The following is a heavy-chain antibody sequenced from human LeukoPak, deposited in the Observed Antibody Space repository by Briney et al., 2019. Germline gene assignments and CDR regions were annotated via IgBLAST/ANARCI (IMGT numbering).Heavy chain of an antibody. CDR1: GFTFTNFW. V-gene: IGHV3-7*01. D-gene: IGHD4-23*01. CDR2: INQDGTEK. J-gene: IGHJ4*02. CDR3: VTHEVTVVTRSTFDN. Sequence: PGGSLRLSCAAAGFTFTNFWMSWVRQAPGKGLEWLANINQDGTEKYFGGSVKGRLTISRDNAKNTLYLQMNSLRDEDTAIYYCVTHEVTVVTRSTFDNWGQGTLVTVSS.